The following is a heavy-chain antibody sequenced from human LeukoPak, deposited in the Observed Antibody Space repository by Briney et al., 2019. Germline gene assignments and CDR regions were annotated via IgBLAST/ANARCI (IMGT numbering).Heavy chain of an antibody. J-gene: IGHJ4*02. V-gene: IGHV4-59*01. Sequence: SETLSLTCTVSGGSISSYYWSWIRQPPGKGLEWIGYIYYSGSTNYNPSLKSQVTISVDTSKNQFSLKLSSVTAADTAVYYCARARGRMVRGVIATYYFDYWGQGTLVTVSS. CDR3: ARARGRMVRGVIATYYFDY. CDR2: IYYSGST. CDR1: GGSISSYY. D-gene: IGHD3-10*01.